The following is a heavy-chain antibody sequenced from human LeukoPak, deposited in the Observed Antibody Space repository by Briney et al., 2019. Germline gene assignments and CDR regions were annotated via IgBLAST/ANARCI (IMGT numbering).Heavy chain of an antibody. CDR3: EGIVVVPAAQAGYYYYGMDV. V-gene: IGHV1-24*01. D-gene: IGHD2-2*01. CDR2: FDPEDGET. Sequence: ASVKVSCKVSGYTLTVLSMHWVRQAPGKGLEWMGGFDPEDGETIYAQKFQGRVTMTEDTSTDTAYMELSSLRSEDTAVYYCEGIVVVPAAQAGYYYYGMDVWGQGTTVTVSS. J-gene: IGHJ6*02. CDR1: GYTLTVLS.